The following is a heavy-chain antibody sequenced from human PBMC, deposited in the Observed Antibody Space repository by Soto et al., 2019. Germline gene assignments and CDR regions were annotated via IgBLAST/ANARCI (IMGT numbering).Heavy chain of an antibody. Sequence: ASVKVSCKASGYTFTSYYMHWVRQAPGQGLEWMGIINPSGGSTSYAQKFQGRVTMTRDTSTSTVYMELSSLRSEDTAVYYCAREKMNSGYYLKYKCPMGDYWGQGTLVTVSS. CDR2: INPSGGST. D-gene: IGHD3-22*01. CDR3: AREKMNSGYYLKYKCPMGDY. V-gene: IGHV1-46*01. J-gene: IGHJ4*02. CDR1: GYTFTSYY.